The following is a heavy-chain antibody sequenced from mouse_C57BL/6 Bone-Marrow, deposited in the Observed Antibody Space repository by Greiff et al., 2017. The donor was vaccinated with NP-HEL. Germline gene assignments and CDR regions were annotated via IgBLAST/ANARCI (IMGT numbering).Heavy chain of an antibody. CDR2: IHPNSGST. Sequence: VKLQQPGAELVKPGASVKLSCKASGYTFTSYWMHWVKQRPGQGLEWIGMIHPNSGSTNYNEKFKSKATLTVDKSSSTAYMQLSSLTSEDSAVYYCARRRDGYAMDYWGQGTSVTVSS. J-gene: IGHJ4*01. CDR3: ARRRDGYAMDY. D-gene: IGHD3-3*01. V-gene: IGHV1-64*01. CDR1: GYTFTSYW.